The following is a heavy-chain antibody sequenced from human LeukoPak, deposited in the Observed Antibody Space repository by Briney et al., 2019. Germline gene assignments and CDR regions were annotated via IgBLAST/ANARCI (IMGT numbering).Heavy chain of an antibody. J-gene: IGHJ4*02. V-gene: IGHV3-23*01. CDR1: GFTFSSYA. CDR2: ISGSGGST. D-gene: IGHD5-18*01. Sequence: PGGSLRLSCAASGFTFSSYAMSWVRQAPGKGLEWVSAISGSGGSTYYADSVKGRFTISRDNSKNTLYLQMNSLRAEDTAVYYCAKVGLERGYSYGYWGYYFDYWGQGTLVTVSS. CDR3: AKVGLERGYSYGYWGYYFDY.